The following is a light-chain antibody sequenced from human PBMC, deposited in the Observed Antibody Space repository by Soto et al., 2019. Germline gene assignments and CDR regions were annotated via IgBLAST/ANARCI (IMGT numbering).Light chain of an antibody. CDR2: EVS. CDR3: SSYAGSNNYV. CDR1: SSDVGGYNY. Sequence: QSALTQPPSASGSPGQSVTISCTGTSSDVGGYNYVSWYQQHPGKAPKLMIYEVSKRPSGVPDRFSGSKSGNTAFLTVSGLQAEDEADYYCSSYAGSNNYVFGTGTQLTV. J-gene: IGLJ1*01. V-gene: IGLV2-8*01.